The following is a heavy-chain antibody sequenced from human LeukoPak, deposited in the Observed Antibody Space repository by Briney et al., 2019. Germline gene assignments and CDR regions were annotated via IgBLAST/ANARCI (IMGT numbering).Heavy chain of an antibody. CDR1: GGSISSSSYY. Sequence: SETLSLTCTVSGGSISSSSYYWGWIRQPPGKGLEWIGSIYYSGSTYYNPSLKSRVTISVDTSKNQFSLKLSSVTAADTAVYYCLVGATRFDYWGQGTLVTVSS. CDR2: IYYSGST. D-gene: IGHD1-26*01. J-gene: IGHJ4*02. V-gene: IGHV4-39*01. CDR3: LVGATRFDY.